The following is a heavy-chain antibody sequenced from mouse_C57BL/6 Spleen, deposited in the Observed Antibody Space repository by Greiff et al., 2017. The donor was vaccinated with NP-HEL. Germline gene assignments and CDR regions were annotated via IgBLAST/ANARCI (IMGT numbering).Heavy chain of an antibody. CDR3: ARIRDYGSSRYFDV. D-gene: IGHD1-1*01. CDR2: IHPNSGST. Sequence: QVQLQQPGAELVKPGASVKLSCKASGYTFTSYWMHWVKQRPGQGLEWIGMIHPNSGSTNYNEKFKSKATLTVDKSSSTAYMQLSSLTSEDSAVYYCARIRDYGSSRYFDVWGTGTTVTVSS. V-gene: IGHV1-64*01. J-gene: IGHJ1*03. CDR1: GYTFTSYW.